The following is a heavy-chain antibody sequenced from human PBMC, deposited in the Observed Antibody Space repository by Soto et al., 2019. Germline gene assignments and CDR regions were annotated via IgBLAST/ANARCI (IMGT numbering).Heavy chain of an antibody. Sequence: GGSLRLSCTASGFAFDRYAMSWVRQAPGKGLEWVSTISGSGGSTYYADSVEGRFIISRDNSKNTLFVQMNSLRAEDTAVYYCARGITFYGVIIEGDYYYGMDVWGQGTTVTVSS. CDR1: GFAFDRYA. D-gene: IGHD3-3*01. CDR3: ARGITFYGVIIEGDYYYGMDV. V-gene: IGHV3-23*01. J-gene: IGHJ6*02. CDR2: ISGSGGST.